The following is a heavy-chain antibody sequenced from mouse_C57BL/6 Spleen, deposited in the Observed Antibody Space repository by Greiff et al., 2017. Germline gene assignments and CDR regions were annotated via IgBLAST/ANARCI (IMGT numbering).Heavy chain of an antibody. CDR2: IYPGSGST. J-gene: IGHJ4*01. Sequence: VQLQQSGAELVKPGASVKMSCKASGYTFTSYWITWVKQRPGQGLEWIGDIYPGSGSTNYNEKFKSKATLTVDTSSSTAYMQLSSLTSEDSAVYYCARRPYYYGSPYYYAMDYWGQGTSVTVSS. CDR1: GYTFTSYW. D-gene: IGHD1-1*01. V-gene: IGHV1-55*01. CDR3: ARRPYYYGSPYYYAMDY.